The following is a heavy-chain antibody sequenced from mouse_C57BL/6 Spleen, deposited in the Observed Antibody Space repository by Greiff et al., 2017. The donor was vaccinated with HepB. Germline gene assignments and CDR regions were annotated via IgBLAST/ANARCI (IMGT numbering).Heavy chain of an antibody. CDR2: IRNKANNHAT. J-gene: IGHJ4*01. Sequence: EVKLVESGGGLVQPGGSMKLSCAASGFTFSDAWMDWVRQSPEKGLEWVAEIRNKANNHATYYAESVKGRFTISRDDSKSSVYLQMNSLRAEYTGIYYCTKDDYDEGYAMDYWGQGTSVTVSS. V-gene: IGHV6-6*01. CDR1: GFTFSDAW. CDR3: TKDDYDEGYAMDY. D-gene: IGHD2-4*01.